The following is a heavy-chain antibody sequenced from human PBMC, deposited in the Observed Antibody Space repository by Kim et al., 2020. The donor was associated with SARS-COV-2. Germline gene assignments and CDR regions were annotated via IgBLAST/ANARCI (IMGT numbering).Heavy chain of an antibody. D-gene: IGHD3-3*01. CDR2: ISGSGDAT. Sequence: GGSLRLSCAASGFTFSNYAMTWVRQAPGQGLNWVAAISGSGDATYYADPVKGRFTVSRDNSKNMLYLRLNSLRGEDTAVYYCANDPQISQNWGQGTLVTV. CDR1: GFTFSNYA. J-gene: IGHJ4*02. V-gene: IGHV3-23*01. CDR3: ANDPQISQN.